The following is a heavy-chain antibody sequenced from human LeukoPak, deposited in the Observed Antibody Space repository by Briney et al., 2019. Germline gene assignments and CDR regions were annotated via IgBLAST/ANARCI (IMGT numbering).Heavy chain of an antibody. J-gene: IGHJ4*02. CDR3: ARDVEMATSRGFFDY. V-gene: IGHV3-23*01. Sequence: GGSLRLSCAASGYTFGDYAVSWVRQAPGKGLEWVSTLSGRGDDAFYADSVKGRFTISRDNSKNTLYLQMNSLRADDTAVYYCARDVEMATSRGFFDYWGQGTLATVSS. CDR1: GYTFGDYA. CDR2: LSGRGDDA. D-gene: IGHD5-24*01.